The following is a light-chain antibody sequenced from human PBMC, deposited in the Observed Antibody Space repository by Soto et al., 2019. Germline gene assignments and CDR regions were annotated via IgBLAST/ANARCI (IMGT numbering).Light chain of an antibody. J-gene: IGKJ5*01. CDR2: DVS. CDR1: QSIDIW. CDR3: QQYNSYPIP. Sequence: DITMTQSPSALSASMRDRVTIPCRASQSIDIWLAWYQQKPGKAPKLLIFDVSSLESGVPSRFSGSGSGTEFTLTISSLQPDDFATYYCQQYNSYPIPFGQGTRLEI. V-gene: IGKV1-5*01.